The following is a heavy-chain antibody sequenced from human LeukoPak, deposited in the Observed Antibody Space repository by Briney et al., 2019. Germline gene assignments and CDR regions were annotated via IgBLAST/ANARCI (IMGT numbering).Heavy chain of an antibody. V-gene: IGHV3-74*01. D-gene: IGHD6-6*01. J-gene: IGHJ4*02. CDR1: GFSFSVYW. CDR2: IKTDGSIT. Sequence: GGSLRLSCAASGFSFSVYWMHWVRHAPGKGPVWVSRIKTDGSITDYADFVKGRFTISRDNAKNTLYLQMNSLRAEDTAVYYCAKGSFPLLAARPLFDFWGQGTLVTVSS. CDR3: AKGSFPLLAARPLFDF.